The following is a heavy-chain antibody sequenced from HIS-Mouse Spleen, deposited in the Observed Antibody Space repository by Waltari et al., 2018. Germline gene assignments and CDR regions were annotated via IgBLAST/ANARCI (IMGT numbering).Heavy chain of an antibody. J-gene: IGHJ2*01. V-gene: IGHV4-39*07. D-gene: IGHD6-13*01. CDR3: AREIPYSSSWYDWYFDL. Sequence: QLQLQEPGPGLVKPSETLSLTCTVSGGSISSSRHYLGWIRQPPGKGLAWSGGIYYSGSTYYNPSLKSRVTISVDTSKNQFSLKLSSVTAADTAVYYCAREIPYSSSWYDWYFDLWGRGTLVTVSS. CDR1: GGSISSSRHY. CDR2: IYYSGST.